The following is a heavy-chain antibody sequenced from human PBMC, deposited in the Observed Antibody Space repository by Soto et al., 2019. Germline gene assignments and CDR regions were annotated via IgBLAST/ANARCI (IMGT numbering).Heavy chain of an antibody. D-gene: IGHD5-12*01. Sequence: EVQLLESGGDLVQPGGSLRLSCAASGFTFSSYAMSWVRQAPGKGLEWVSLIRGGGGPTNYADSLKGRFTVSRDNSNNRHFLQMSSLRPNDTAVYYCVNDFCVGYDWSDDWGQGTLVTVSS. CDR3: VNDFCVGYDWSDD. J-gene: IGHJ4*02. CDR1: GFTFSSYA. V-gene: IGHV3-23*01. CDR2: IRGGGGPT.